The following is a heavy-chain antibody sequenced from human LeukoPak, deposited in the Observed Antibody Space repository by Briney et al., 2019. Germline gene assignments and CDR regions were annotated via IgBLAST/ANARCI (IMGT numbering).Heavy chain of an antibody. D-gene: IGHD2-2*01. CDR3: ARSAIAYCSSTSCYVFDP. CDR2: SIPIFGTA. J-gene: IGHJ5*02. Sequence: GASVKVSCKASGGTFSSYAISWVRQAPGQGLEWRGGSIPIFGTAKYAQKFQGRVTITADESTSTAYMELSSLRSEDTAVYYCARSAIAYCSSTSCYVFDPWGQGTLVTVSS. CDR1: GGTFSSYA. V-gene: IGHV1-69*13.